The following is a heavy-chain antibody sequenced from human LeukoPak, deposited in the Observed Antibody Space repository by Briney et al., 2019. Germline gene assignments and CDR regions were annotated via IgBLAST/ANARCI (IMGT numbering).Heavy chain of an antibody. CDR2: MNPNSGNT. D-gene: IGHD3-10*01. CDR3: ARAPAWFGEPHYYMDV. V-gene: IGHV1-8*03. J-gene: IGHJ6*03. Sequence: GASVKVSCKASGYTFTSYDINWVRQATGQGLEWMGWMNPNSGNTGYVPKFQGRVTITRNTSISTAYMELSSLTSEDTAVYYCARAPAWFGEPHYYMDVWGKGTTVTVSS. CDR1: GYTFTSYD.